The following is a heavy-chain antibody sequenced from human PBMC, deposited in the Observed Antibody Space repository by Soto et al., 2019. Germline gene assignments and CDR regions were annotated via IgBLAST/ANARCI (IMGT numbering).Heavy chain of an antibody. J-gene: IGHJ4*02. Sequence: QVQLVESGGGVVQPGRSLRLSCAASGFTFSNYGMHWVRQAPGKGLGWVAVIWYDGSNKYYADSVKGRFTISRDNSKNTLYLQMNSLRAEDTAVYYCAREGKDIVATVRPYYFDYWGQGTLVTVSS. D-gene: IGHD5-12*01. CDR3: AREGKDIVATVRPYYFDY. V-gene: IGHV3-33*01. CDR1: GFTFSNYG. CDR2: IWYDGSNK.